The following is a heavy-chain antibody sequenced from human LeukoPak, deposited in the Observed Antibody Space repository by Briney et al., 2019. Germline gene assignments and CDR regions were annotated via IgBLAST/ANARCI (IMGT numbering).Heavy chain of an antibody. J-gene: IGHJ6*02. CDR2: IYPGDSET. D-gene: IGHD2-15*01. Sequence: GESLKISCKGSGYNFINHWIGWVRRMPGKGLEWMGIIYPGDSETRYSPSFQGQVSISDDKSISTAYLQWSSLKASDTAMYYCARYCSGSSCFHYGMDVWGQGTTVTVSS. V-gene: IGHV5-51*01. CDR3: ARYCSGSSCFHYGMDV. CDR1: GYNFINHW.